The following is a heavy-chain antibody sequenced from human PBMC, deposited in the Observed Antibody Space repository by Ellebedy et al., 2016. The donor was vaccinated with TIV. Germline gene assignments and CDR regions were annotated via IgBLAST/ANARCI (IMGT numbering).Heavy chain of an antibody. CDR1: GGSFSGYY. CDR2: IYHSGST. D-gene: IGHD5-24*01. CDR3: ASARDQGY. J-gene: IGHJ4*02. Sequence: SETLSLTXAVYGGSFSGYYWSWIRQPPGKGLEWIGSIYHSGSTYYNPSLKSRVTISVDTSKNQFSLKLSSVTAADTAVYYCASARDQGYWGQGTLVTVSS. V-gene: IGHV4-34*01.